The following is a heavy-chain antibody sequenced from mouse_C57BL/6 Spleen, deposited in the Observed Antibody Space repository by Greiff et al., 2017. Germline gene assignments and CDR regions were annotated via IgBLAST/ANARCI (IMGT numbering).Heavy chain of an antibody. D-gene: IGHD4-1*01. J-gene: IGHJ1*03. CDR3: ARDRLGYWYFDV. V-gene: IGHV5-16*01. Sequence: EVQLVESEGGLVQPGSSMKLSCTASGFTFSDYYMAWVRQVPEKGLEWVANINYDGSSTYYLDSLKSRFIISRDNAKNILYLQMSSLKSEDTATYYCARDRLGYWYFDVWGTGTTVTVSS. CDR2: INYDGSST. CDR1: GFTFSDYY.